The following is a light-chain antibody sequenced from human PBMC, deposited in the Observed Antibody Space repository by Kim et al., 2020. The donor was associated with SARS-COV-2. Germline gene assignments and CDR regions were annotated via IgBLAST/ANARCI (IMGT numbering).Light chain of an antibody. Sequence: DIQMTQSPSAMSASVGDRVTITCRASQNINYLLTWYQQRPGKAPKLLIYAASTLQIGVPSRFSGSGSGTDFTLTITSLQPEDFATYYSHQSHTAALVTFGGGTKVDIK. CDR2: AAS. V-gene: IGKV1-39*01. CDR3: HQSHTAALVT. J-gene: IGKJ4*01. CDR1: QNINYL.